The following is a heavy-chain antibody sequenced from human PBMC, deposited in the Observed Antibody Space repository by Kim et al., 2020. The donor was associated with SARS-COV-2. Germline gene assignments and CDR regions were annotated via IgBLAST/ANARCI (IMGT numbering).Heavy chain of an antibody. V-gene: IGHV1-69*13. Sequence: SVKVSCKASGGTFSSYAISWVRQAPGQGLEWMGGIIPIFGTANYAQKFQGRVTITADESTSTAYMELSSLRSEDTAVYYCAIAPNHYDILTGYSDYYYGMDVWGQGTTVTVSS. J-gene: IGHJ6*02. CDR3: AIAPNHYDILTGYSDYYYGMDV. D-gene: IGHD3-9*01. CDR2: IIPIFGTA. CDR1: GGTFSSYA.